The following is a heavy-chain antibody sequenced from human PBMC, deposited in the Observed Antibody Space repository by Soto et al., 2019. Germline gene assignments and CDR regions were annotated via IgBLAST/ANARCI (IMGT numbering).Heavy chain of an antibody. J-gene: IGHJ4*02. V-gene: IGHV3-33*01. CDR3: AIDPHLETLDIVLSYYFDY. Sequence: QVQLVESGGGVVQPGRSLRLSCAASGFTFSSYGMHWVRQAPGKGLEWVAVIWYDGSNKYYADSVKGRFTISRDNSKNTLYLQMNSLRAEDTAVYYCAIDPHLETLDIVLSYYFDYWGQGTLVTVSS. D-gene: IGHD2-8*01. CDR2: IWYDGSNK. CDR1: GFTFSSYG.